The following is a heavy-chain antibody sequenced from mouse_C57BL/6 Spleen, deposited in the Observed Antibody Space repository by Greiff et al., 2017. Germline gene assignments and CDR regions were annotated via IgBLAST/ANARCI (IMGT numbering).Heavy chain of an antibody. V-gene: IGHV5-16*01. CDR1: GFTFSDYY. J-gene: IGHJ1*03. CDR2: INYDGSST. CDR3: ARENWYFDV. Sequence: EVKLQESEGGLVQPGSSMKLSCTASGFTFSDYYMAWVRQVPEKGLEWVANINYDGSSTYYLDSLKSRFIISRDNAKNILYLQMSGLKSEDTATYYCARENWYFDVWGTGTTVTVSS.